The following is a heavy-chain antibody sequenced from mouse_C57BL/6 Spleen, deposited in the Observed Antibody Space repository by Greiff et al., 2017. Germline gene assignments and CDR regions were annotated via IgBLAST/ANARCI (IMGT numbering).Heavy chain of an antibody. CDR2: IYPGDGDT. V-gene: IGHV1-80*01. CDR3: ARGGSTTVADYFDY. Sequence: QVQLKQSGAELVKPGASVKISCKASGYAFSSYWMNWVKQRPGKGLEWIGQIYPGDGDTNYNGKFKGKATLTADKSSSTAYMQLSSLTSEDSAVYFCARGGSTTVADYFDYWGQGTTLTVSS. J-gene: IGHJ2*01. D-gene: IGHD1-1*01. CDR1: GYAFSSYW.